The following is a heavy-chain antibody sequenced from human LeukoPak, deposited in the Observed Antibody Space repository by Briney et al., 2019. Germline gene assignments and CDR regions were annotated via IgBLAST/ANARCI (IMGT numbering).Heavy chain of an antibody. Sequence: PSETLSLTCTVSGGSISSYYWSWIRLPPGKGLEWIGYIYYTGATYYNPSLKSRVTISLDTSKNQFSLKLSSVTAADAAVYYCARRGILDSFRYYYYMDVWGKGTTVTVSS. CDR1: GGSISSYY. CDR3: ARRGILDSFRYYYYMDV. J-gene: IGHJ6*03. V-gene: IGHV4-59*01. CDR2: IYYTGAT. D-gene: IGHD3-10*01.